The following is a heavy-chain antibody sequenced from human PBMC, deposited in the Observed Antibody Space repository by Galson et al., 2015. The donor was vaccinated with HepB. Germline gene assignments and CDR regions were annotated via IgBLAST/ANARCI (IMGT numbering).Heavy chain of an antibody. D-gene: IGHD3-3*01. J-gene: IGHJ6*02. CDR1: GYTFTSYG. CDR3: ASQGRDFWSVGSDYYGMDV. Sequence: SVKVSCKASGYTFTSYGISWVRQAPGQGLEWMGWISVYNGNTNYAQKLQGRVTMTTDTSTSTAYMELRSLRSDDTAVYYCASQGRDFWSVGSDYYGMDVWGQGTTVTVSS. V-gene: IGHV1-18*04. CDR2: ISVYNGNT.